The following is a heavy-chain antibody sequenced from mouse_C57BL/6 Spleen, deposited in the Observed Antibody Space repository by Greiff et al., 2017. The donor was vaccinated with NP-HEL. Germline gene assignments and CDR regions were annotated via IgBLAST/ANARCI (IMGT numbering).Heavy chain of an antibody. CDR3: AKNGGKRGWYFDV. Sequence: QVQLQQSGPGLVQPSQSLSITCTVSGFSLTSYGVHWVRQSPGKGLEWLGVIWRGGSTDYNAAFMSRLSLTKDTSKSQVFFKMNSLQADDTAIYYCAKNGGKRGWYFDVWGTGTTVTVSS. CDR2: IWRGGST. CDR1: GFSLTSYG. V-gene: IGHV2-5*01. J-gene: IGHJ1*03.